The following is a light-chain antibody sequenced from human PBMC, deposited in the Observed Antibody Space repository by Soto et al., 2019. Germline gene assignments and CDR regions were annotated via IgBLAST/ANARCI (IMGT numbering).Light chain of an antibody. CDR1: QSLLHTNGYNY. CDR3: MQGLQTSIT. Sequence: DLVMTQSPLSLPVTPGEPASISCRSSQSLLHTNGYNYLDWFLQKPGQSPQLLIYLASSRASGVPDRFSGSGSGTDFTLKISRVEAEDVGVYYCMQGLQTSITFGQGTRLEIK. V-gene: IGKV2-28*01. J-gene: IGKJ5*01. CDR2: LAS.